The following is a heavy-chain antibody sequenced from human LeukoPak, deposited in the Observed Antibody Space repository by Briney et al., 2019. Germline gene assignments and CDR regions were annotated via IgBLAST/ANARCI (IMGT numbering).Heavy chain of an antibody. Sequence: GGSLRLSCAASGFTFSSYAMHWVRQAPGKGLEWVAVISYDGSNKYYADSVKGRFTIPRDNSKNTLYLQMNSLRAEDTAVYYCAREKAAAGDYWGQGTLVTVSS. CDR3: AREKAAAGDY. D-gene: IGHD6-13*01. CDR1: GFTFSSYA. J-gene: IGHJ4*02. CDR2: ISYDGSNK. V-gene: IGHV3-30-3*01.